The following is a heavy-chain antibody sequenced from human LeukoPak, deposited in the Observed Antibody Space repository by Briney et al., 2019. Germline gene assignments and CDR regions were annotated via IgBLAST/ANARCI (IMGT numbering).Heavy chain of an antibody. D-gene: IGHD1-26*01. CDR2: IYSGGRT. V-gene: IGHV3-66*01. CDR3: XRDWGGSPLGWFDP. J-gene: IGHJ5*02. Sequence: GGSLRLSCAASGXTVXSXXXXXVXXAPXXXXXWXSVIYSGGRTYYAXSVKGRFTISRDNSKNTLYLQMNSLRAEDTAVYYCXRDWGGSPLGWFDPWGQGTLVTVSS. CDR1: GXTVXSXX.